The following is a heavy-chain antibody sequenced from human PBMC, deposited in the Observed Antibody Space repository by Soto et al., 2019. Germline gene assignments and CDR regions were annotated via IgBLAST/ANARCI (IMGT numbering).Heavy chain of an antibody. Sequence: ASVKVSCKASGYTFTGYYMHWVRQAPGQGLEWMGWINPNSGGTNYAQKFQGWVTMTRDTSISTAYMELSRLRSDDTAVYYYARDSAPAAAGPSHYYYYYGMDVWGQGTTVTVSS. CDR1: GYTFTGYY. CDR2: INPNSGGT. V-gene: IGHV1-2*04. CDR3: ARDSAPAAAGPSHYYYYYGMDV. D-gene: IGHD6-13*01. J-gene: IGHJ6*02.